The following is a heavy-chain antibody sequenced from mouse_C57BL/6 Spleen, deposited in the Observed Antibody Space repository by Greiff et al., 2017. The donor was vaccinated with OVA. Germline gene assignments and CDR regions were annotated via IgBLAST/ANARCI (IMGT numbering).Heavy chain of an antibody. Sequence: QVQLQQSGAELVKPGASVKMSCKASGYTFTSYWITWVKQRPGKGLEWIGDIYPGSGSTNYNEKFTSKATLTVDTSSSTTYMQLSSLTSEDAAVYYCARSGNYYAMDYWGQGTSVTVSS. J-gene: IGHJ4*01. CDR1: GYTFTSYW. CDR3: ARSGNYYAMDY. V-gene: IGHV1-55*01. CDR2: IYPGSGST. D-gene: IGHD3-1*01.